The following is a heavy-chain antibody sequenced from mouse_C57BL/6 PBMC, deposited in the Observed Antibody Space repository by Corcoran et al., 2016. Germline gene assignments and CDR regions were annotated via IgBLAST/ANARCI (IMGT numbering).Heavy chain of an antibody. CDR1: CYAFSSYW. Sequence: QVPLQQSGAELVKPGASVKISCKASCYAFSSYWKNWVKQRPGKGLEWIGQIYPGDGDTNYNGKFKGKATLTADKSSSTAYMQLSSLTSEDSAVYFCARSHGSSYAMDYWGQGTSVTVSS. CDR2: IYPGDGDT. V-gene: IGHV1-80*01. CDR3: ARSHGSSYAMDY. J-gene: IGHJ4*01. D-gene: IGHD1-1*01.